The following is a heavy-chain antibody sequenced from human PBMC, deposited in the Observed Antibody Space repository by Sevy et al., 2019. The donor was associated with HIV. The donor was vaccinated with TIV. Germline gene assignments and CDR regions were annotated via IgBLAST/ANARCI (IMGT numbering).Heavy chain of an antibody. CDR2: ISGSGGST. CDR1: GFTFSSYA. CDR3: AKPLGYFDQYYFDY. J-gene: IGHJ4*02. V-gene: IGHV3-23*01. Sequence: LSLTCAASGFTFSSYAMSWVRQAPGKGLEWVSAISGSGGSTYYADSVKGRFTISRDNSKNTLYLQMNSLRAEDTAVYYCAKPLGYFDQYYFDYWGQGTLVTVSS. D-gene: IGHD3-9*01.